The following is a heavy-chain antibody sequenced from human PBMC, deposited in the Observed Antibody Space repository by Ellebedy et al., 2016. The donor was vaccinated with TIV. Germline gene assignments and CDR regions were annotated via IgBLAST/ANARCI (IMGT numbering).Heavy chain of an antibody. V-gene: IGHV3-23*01. J-gene: IGHJ6*02. CDR3: TNTYPEEGLDV. D-gene: IGHD2-21*01. CDR2: INVGGGII. Sequence: GESLKISCVVSGFTFSGYYMSWVRQAPGKGLEWVSSINVGGGIIYYAGSVKGRFTISRDNSKKTVYLQMNSLRAEDTAKYYCTNTYPEEGLDVWGQGTTVTVSS. CDR1: GFTFSGYY.